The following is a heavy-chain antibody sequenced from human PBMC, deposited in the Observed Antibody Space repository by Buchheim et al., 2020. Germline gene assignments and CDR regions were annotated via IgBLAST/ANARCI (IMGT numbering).Heavy chain of an antibody. CDR3: ARLGGRSSSWYWFDP. J-gene: IGHJ5*02. CDR1: GGSISSSGYY. V-gene: IGHV4-39*01. CDR2: IYYSGST. D-gene: IGHD6-13*01. Sequence: QLQLQESGPGLVKPSETLSLTCTVSGGSISSSGYYWGWIRQPPGKGLEWIGSIYYSGSTYYNPSLKSRVTISVDTSKNQFSLKLSSVTAADTAVYYCARLGGRSSSWYWFDPWGQGTL.